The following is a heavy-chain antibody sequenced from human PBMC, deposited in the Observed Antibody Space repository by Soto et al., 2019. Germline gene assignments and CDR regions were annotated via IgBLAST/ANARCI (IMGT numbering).Heavy chain of an antibody. D-gene: IGHD3-10*01. J-gene: IGHJ4*02. CDR1: GDTFNFYT. CDR2: IIPMLGMS. Sequence: QVQLVQSGAEVTKPGSPVRVSCTASGDTFNFYTISWVRQVPGQGPEWMGRIIPMLGMSNYVQKFQGRVTIMADKSTSTVYMNLSGLTSEDTAVYYCATNYGSGSTHFDYWGQGTLVTVSS. V-gene: IGHV1-69*02. CDR3: ATNYGSGSTHFDY.